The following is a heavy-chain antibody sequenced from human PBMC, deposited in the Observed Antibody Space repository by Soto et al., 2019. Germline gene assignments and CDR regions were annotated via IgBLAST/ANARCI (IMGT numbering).Heavy chain of an antibody. Sequence: SVKVSCKASGGTFTNNALSWVRQAPGQGLEWVGGIIPIFGTTQYAQRFQGRVTITRVTSTSTAYMELRSLRSDDTAVYFCATLHYVVLAGSVDGYSTTVRDVWGQGTTVTVSS. CDR3: ATLHYVVLAGSVDGYSTTVRDV. J-gene: IGHJ6*02. CDR1: GGTFTNNA. CDR2: IIPIFGTT. D-gene: IGHD3-16*01. V-gene: IGHV1-69*05.